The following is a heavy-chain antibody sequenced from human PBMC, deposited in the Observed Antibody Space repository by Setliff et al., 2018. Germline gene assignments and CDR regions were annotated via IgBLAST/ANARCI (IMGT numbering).Heavy chain of an antibody. J-gene: IGHJ6*02. D-gene: IGHD6-13*01. CDR1: GGSISSGGYY. CDR2: IYYSGST. CDR3: ARGLSSSWYLYYYGMDV. V-gene: IGHV4-31*03. Sequence: PSETLSLTCTVSGGSISSGGYYWSWIRQHPGKGLEWIGYIYYSGSTYYNPSLKSRVTISVDTSKNQFSLKLSSVTAADTAVYYCARGLSSSWYLYYYGMDVWGQGTTVTVSS.